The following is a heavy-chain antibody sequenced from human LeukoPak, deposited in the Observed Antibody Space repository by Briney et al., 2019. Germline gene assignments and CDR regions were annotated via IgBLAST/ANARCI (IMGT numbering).Heavy chain of an antibody. V-gene: IGHV1-69*02. J-gene: IGHJ4*02. Sequence: GASVKVSCKASGGTFSSYTISWVRQAPGQGLDWMGRIIPILGIANYAQKFQGRVTITADKSTSTAYMELSSLRSEDTAVYYCARGRQVAVAGTLDYWGQGTLVTVSS. CDR2: IIPILGIA. D-gene: IGHD6-19*01. CDR1: GGTFSSYT. CDR3: ARGRQVAVAGTLDY.